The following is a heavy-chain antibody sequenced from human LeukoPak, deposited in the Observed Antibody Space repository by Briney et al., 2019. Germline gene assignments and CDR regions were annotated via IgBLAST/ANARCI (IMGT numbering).Heavy chain of an antibody. CDR1: GGSISTYW. CDR3: ARLVVAGTIYYYYYMDV. Sequence: SETLSLTCSVSGGSISTYWWSWIRQSPGKGLEWIGNIFYSGYTNYNPSLKSRVTISVDTSKNQFSLKLSSVTAADTAVYYCARLVVAGTIYYYYYMDVWGKGTTVTVSS. D-gene: IGHD6-19*01. CDR2: IFYSGYT. V-gene: IGHV4-59*12. J-gene: IGHJ6*03.